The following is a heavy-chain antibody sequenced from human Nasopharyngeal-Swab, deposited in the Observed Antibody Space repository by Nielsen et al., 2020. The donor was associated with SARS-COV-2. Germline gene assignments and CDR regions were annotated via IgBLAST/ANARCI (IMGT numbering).Heavy chain of an antibody. CDR3: ARGPGTAMATGDY. J-gene: IGHJ4*02. Sequence: GESLKISCAASGFTFSSYSMNWLRPAPGKGLEWVSSISSSSSYIYYADSVKGRFTISRDNAKNSLYLQMNSLRAEDTAVYYCARGPGTAMATGDYWGQGTLVTVSS. CDR1: GFTFSSYS. CDR2: ISSSSSYI. V-gene: IGHV3-21*01. D-gene: IGHD5-18*01.